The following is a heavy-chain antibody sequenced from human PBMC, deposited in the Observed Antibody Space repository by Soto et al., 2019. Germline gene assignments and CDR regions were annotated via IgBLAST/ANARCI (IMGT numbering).Heavy chain of an antibody. CDR1: GFTFSIYA. CDR2: IGGSGGDT. D-gene: IGHD3-22*01. J-gene: IGHJ4*02. Sequence: EAQLLESGGGLVHPGGSLRLSCAASGFTFSIYAMSWVRQAPGKGLECVSTIGGSGGDTTYADFVRGRFTVSRDNSRNTLYLQMNSLRAEDTAIYYCAKDAPGSGWLSDYWGRGTLVTVSS. V-gene: IGHV3-23*01. CDR3: AKDAPGSGWLSDY.